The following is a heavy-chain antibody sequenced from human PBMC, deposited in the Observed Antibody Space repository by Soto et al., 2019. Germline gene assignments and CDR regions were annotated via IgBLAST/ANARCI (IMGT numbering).Heavy chain of an antibody. J-gene: IGHJ6*02. D-gene: IGHD3-16*01. CDR2: INTYNGNT. CDR1: GYTFTRYG. CDR3: AMVDVYVTPSPQDV. Sequence: QVQLVQSGAEVKNPGASVKVSCKASGYTFTRYGIGWARQAPGQGLEWMGWINTYNGNTNYAQNVQVRVTLTTDTATITAYMELRSLRSNDTAIYYCAMVDVYVTPSPQDVWGQGTTVSVSS. V-gene: IGHV1-18*01.